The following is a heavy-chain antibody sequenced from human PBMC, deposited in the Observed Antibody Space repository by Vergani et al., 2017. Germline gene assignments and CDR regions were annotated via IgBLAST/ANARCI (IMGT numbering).Heavy chain of an antibody. CDR1: GGSISSGDYY. Sequence: QVQLQESGPGLVKPSQTLSLTCTVSGGSISSGDYYWSWIRQPPGKGLEWIGYIYYSGSTYYNPSLKSRVTISVDTSKNQFSLKLSSVTAADTAVYYCARVCRRVVAATCNWFDPWGQGTLVTVSS. D-gene: IGHD2-15*01. V-gene: IGHV4-30-4*08. CDR3: ARVCRRVVAATCNWFDP. J-gene: IGHJ5*02. CDR2: IYYSGST.